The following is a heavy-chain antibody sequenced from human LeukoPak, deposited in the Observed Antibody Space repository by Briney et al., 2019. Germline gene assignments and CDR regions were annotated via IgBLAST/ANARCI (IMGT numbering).Heavy chain of an antibody. Sequence: SETLSLTCGVSGGSISNTNWWSWVRQPPGQGLEWIGYIYYSGSTNYNPSLKSRVTISVDTSKNQFSLKLSSVTAADTAVYFCARRRGLDYDNWGQGTLVTVSS. J-gene: IGHJ4*02. D-gene: IGHD3/OR15-3a*01. V-gene: IGHV4-4*02. CDR3: ARRRGLDYDN. CDR2: IYYSGST. CDR1: GGSISNTNW.